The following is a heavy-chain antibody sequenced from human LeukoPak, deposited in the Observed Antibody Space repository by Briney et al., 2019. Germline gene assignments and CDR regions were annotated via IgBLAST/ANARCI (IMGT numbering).Heavy chain of an antibody. CDR3: ARGGPAAGRFDY. CDR2: IYSGGST. V-gene: IGHV3-66*01. Sequence: TGGSLRLSCVASGFTFSSRDWMTWVRQAPGKGLEWVSVIYSGGSTYYADSVKGRFTISRDNSKNTLYLQMNSLRAEDTAVYYCARGGPAAGRFDYWGQGTLVTVSS. CDR1: GFTFSSRDW. D-gene: IGHD6-13*01. J-gene: IGHJ4*02.